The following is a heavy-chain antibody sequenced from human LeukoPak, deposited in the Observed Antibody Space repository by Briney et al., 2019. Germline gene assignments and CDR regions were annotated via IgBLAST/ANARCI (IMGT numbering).Heavy chain of an antibody. J-gene: IGHJ4*02. CDR3: ARDPMGNYYDSSGYYQNYFDY. CDR2: IWYDGSNK. V-gene: IGHV3-33*01. Sequence: GGSLRLSCAASGFTFSSYGMHWVRQAPGKGLEWVAVIWYDGSNKYYADSVKGRFTIPRDNSKNTLYLQMNSLRAEDTAVYYCARDPMGNYYDSSGYYQNYFDYWGQGTLVTVSS. CDR1: GFTFSSYG. D-gene: IGHD3-22*01.